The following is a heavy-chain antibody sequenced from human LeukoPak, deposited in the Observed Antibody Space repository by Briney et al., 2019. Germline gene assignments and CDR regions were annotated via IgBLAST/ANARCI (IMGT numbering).Heavy chain of an antibody. D-gene: IGHD3-3*02. J-gene: IGHJ4*02. CDR1: GGSISTYY. V-gene: IGHV4-59*01. CDR2: IYYSGST. CDR3: ARGTLAYYFDY. Sequence: SETLSLTCTVSGGSISTYYWSWIRQSPGKGLEWIGYIYYSGSTNYNTSLKSRVTISVDTSRNQFSLKLSSVTAADTAVYYCARGTLAYYFDYWGQGTLVTVSS.